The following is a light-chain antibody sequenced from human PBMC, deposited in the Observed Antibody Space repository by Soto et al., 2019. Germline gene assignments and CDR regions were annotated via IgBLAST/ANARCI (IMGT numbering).Light chain of an antibody. CDR3: QQYNSDTYT. CDR2: KAS. CDR1: QSVSNW. Sequence: DIQMTQSPSTLSASVGDRVTITCRASQSVSNWLAGYQQKQGKAPKLLIYKASSLGSGVPSRFSGSGSGTEFPLTISSQQPDDFATYYCQQYNSDTYTFGQGTKLEIK. J-gene: IGKJ2*01. V-gene: IGKV1-5*03.